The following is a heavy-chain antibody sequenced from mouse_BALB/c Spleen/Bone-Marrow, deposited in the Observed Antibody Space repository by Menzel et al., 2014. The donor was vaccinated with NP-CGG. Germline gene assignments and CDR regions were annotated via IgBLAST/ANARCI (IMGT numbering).Heavy chain of an antibody. CDR3: ARSILGAMDY. D-gene: IGHD4-1*01. CDR2: VDPYNGGT. V-gene: IGHV1S135*01. CDR1: GYAFTSYN. J-gene: IGHJ4*01. Sequence: VQLQQPGPELVKPGASVKVSCKASGYAFTSYNMYWVKQSHGKSLEWIGYVDPYNGGTSYNQKFKGKATLTVDKSSSTAYMHLNSLTSEDAAVYYCARSILGAMDYWGQGTSVTVSS.